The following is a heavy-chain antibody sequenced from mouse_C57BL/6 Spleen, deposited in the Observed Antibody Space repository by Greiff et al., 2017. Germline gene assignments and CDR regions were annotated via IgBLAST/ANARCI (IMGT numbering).Heavy chain of an antibody. Sequence: VHLVESGPGLVQPSQSLSITCTVSGFSLTSYGVHWVRQSPGKGLEWLGVIWSGGSTDYNAAFISRLSISKDNSKSQVFFKMNSLQADDTAIYYCARKGGYGTLYAMDYWGQGTSVTVAS. J-gene: IGHJ4*01. CDR3: ARKGGYGTLYAMDY. D-gene: IGHD1-1*01. CDR1: GFSLTSYG. V-gene: IGHV2-2*01. CDR2: IWSGGST.